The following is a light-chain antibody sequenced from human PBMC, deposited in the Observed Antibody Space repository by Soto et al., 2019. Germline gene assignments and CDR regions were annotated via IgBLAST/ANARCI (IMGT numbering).Light chain of an antibody. CDR2: DVS. V-gene: IGLV2-11*01. Sequence: SPGQSVTISCTGTSSDVGGYNYVSWYQQHPGKAPKLMIYDVSKRPSGVPDRFSGSKSGNTASLTISGLQAEDEADYYCCSYAGSYTYVFGTGTKVTVL. CDR1: SSDVGGYNY. J-gene: IGLJ1*01. CDR3: CSYAGSYTYV.